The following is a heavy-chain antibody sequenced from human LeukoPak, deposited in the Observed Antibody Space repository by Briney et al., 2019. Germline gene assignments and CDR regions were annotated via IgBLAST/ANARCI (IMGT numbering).Heavy chain of an antibody. CDR2: INPNSGGT. J-gene: IGHJ3*02. V-gene: IGHV1-2*02. CDR3: ARVSSFGYSGYDYHDAFDI. D-gene: IGHD5-12*01. CDR1: GYTFTGYY. Sequence: GASVKVSCKASGYTFTGYYMHWVRQAPGQGLEWMGWINPNSGGTNYAQKFQGRVTMTRDTSISTAYMELSRLRSDDTAVYYCARVSSFGYSGYDYHDAFDIWGQGTMVTVSS.